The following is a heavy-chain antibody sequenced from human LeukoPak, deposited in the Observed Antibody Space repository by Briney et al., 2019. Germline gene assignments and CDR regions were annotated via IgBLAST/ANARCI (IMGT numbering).Heavy chain of an antibody. J-gene: IGHJ4*02. V-gene: IGHV4-59*01. D-gene: IGHD6-6*01. CDR2: IYYSGST. CDR1: GGSISSYY. Sequence: SETLSLTCTVSGGSISSYYWSWIRQSPGKGLEWIGYIYYSGSTNYNPSLKSRVTISVDTSKNQFSLKLSSVTAADTAVYYCARYVASSSSYYFDYWGQGTLVTVSS. CDR3: ARYVASSSSYYFDY.